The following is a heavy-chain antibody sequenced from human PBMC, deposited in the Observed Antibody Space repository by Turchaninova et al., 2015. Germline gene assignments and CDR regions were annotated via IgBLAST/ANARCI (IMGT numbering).Heavy chain of an antibody. CDR1: CGSLSSRSYS. V-gene: IGHV4-39*07. D-gene: IGHD5-24*01. J-gene: IGHJ4*02. Sequence: QVQLQESGPGLVKPSETLSPTCPVPCGSLSSRSYSWDWIRQPPGKGLEWIGSIYYSETYYNPSLKSRVTTSVDTSKNQFSRQLSSVTAADTAVYYCARGALDGHFDYWGQGTLVTVSS. CDR2: IYYSET. CDR3: ARGALDGHFDY.